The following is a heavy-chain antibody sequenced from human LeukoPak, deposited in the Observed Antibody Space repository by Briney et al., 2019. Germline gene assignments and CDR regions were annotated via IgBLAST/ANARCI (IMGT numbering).Heavy chain of an antibody. CDR3: ARSSWYPGLENTYYFDY. Sequence: ASVKVSCKVSGYTLTELSMHWVRQAPGKGLEWMGGFDPEDGETIYAQKFQGRVTMTEDTSTDTAYMELSSLRSEDTAVYYCARSSWYPGLENTYYFDYWGQGTLVTVSS. CDR2: FDPEDGET. D-gene: IGHD6-13*01. CDR1: GYTLTELS. V-gene: IGHV1-24*01. J-gene: IGHJ4*02.